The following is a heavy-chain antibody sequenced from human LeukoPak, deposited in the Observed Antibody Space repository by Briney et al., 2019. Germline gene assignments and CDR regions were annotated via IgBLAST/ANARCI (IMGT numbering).Heavy chain of an antibody. CDR1: GYSFTNYW. CDR3: ARQGEYSGSYYFDY. V-gene: IGHV5-10-1*01. Sequence: GESLMISCKGSGYSFTNYWITWVRQMPGKGLEWMGRIDPSDSYINYSPSFQGHVTISADKSISTAYLQWSSLKASDTAMYYCARQGEYSGSYYFDYWGQGTLVTVSS. J-gene: IGHJ4*02. D-gene: IGHD6-6*01. CDR2: IDPSDSYI.